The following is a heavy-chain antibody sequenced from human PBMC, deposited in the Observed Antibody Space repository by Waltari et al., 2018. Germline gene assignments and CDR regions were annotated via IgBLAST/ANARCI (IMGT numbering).Heavy chain of an antibody. Sequence: QVQLVQSGAEVKKPGSSVKVSCKASGGTFSSYAISWVRQAPGQGLEWMGGIIPIFGTANYAQKFQGRVTITADESTSTAYMELSSLRSEDTAVYYCARRNYYDSSGYPSLSGGAFDIWGQGTMVTVSS. D-gene: IGHD3-22*01. CDR1: GGTFSSYA. CDR2: IIPIFGTA. CDR3: ARRNYYDSSGYPSLSGGAFDI. J-gene: IGHJ3*02. V-gene: IGHV1-69*01.